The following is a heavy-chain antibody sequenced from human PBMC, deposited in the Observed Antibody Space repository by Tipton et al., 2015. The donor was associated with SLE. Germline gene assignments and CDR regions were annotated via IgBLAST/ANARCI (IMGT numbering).Heavy chain of an antibody. Sequence: TLSLTCTVSGNSIRNYYWSWIRQPPGKGLELVGYVHCDGVTNYNPSLKSRVTISVDTSKNQLSLKLHSVTAADTAVYYCARHMRQLVRDASDIWGQGTMVTVSS. D-gene: IGHD6-6*01. CDR2: VHCDGVT. CDR3: ARHMRQLVRDASDI. CDR1: GNSIRNYY. J-gene: IGHJ3*02. V-gene: IGHV4-59*08.